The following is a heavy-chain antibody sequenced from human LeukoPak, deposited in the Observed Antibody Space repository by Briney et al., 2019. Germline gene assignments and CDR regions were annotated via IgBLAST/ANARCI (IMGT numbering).Heavy chain of an antibody. J-gene: IGHJ4*02. CDR2: IRYDGSNK. V-gene: IGHV3-30*02. Sequence: GGSLRLSCAASGFTFSIYGMYWVRQAPGKGLEWVAFIRYDGSNKYYEDSVKGRFTISRDNSKNTLYPQMNSLRAEDTAVYYCAKGAAGYDSSGYYAFDYWGQGTLVTVSS. CDR1: GFTFSIYG. CDR3: AKGAAGYDSSGYYAFDY. D-gene: IGHD3-22*01.